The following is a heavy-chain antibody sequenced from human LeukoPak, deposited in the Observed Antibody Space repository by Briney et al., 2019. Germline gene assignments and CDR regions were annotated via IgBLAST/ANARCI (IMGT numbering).Heavy chain of an antibody. CDR2: IIPIFGTA. J-gene: IGHJ3*02. V-gene: IGHV1-69*05. Sequence: SVKVSCKASGGTFSSYAISWARQAPGQGLEWMGRIIPIFGTANYAQKFQGRVTITTDESTSTAYMELSSLRSEDTAVYYCARGYEMATTGMAFDIWGQRTMVTVSS. CDR3: ARGYEMATTGMAFDI. CDR1: GGTFSSYA. D-gene: IGHD5-24*01.